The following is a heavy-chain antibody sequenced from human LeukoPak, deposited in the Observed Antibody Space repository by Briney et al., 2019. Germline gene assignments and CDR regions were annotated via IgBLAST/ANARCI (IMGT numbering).Heavy chain of an antibody. D-gene: IGHD5-18*01. CDR2: IYYSGST. V-gene: IGHV4-59*01. CDR1: GGSISSYY. CDR3: ARGFRGYSYGLDY. Sequence: SETLSLTCIVSGGSISSYYWSWIRQPPGKGLEWIGYIYYSGSTNYNPSLKSRVTISVDTSKNQFPLKLSSVTAADTAVYYCARGFRGYSYGLDYWGQGTLVTVSS. J-gene: IGHJ4*02.